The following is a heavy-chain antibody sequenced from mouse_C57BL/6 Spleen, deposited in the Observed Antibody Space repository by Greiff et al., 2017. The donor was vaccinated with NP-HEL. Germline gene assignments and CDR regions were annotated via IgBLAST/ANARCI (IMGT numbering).Heavy chain of an antibody. CDR1: GYTFTDYN. J-gene: IGHJ1*03. CDR3: ARSRIYYDYDGWYFDV. V-gene: IGHV1-18*01. D-gene: IGHD2-4*01. Sequence: EVKLMESGPELVKPGASVKIPCKASGYTFTDYNMDWVKQSHGKSLEWIGDINPNNGGTIYNQKFKGKATLTVDKSSSTAYMELRSLTSEDTAVYYCARSRIYYDYDGWYFDVWGTGTTVTVSS. CDR2: INPNNGGT.